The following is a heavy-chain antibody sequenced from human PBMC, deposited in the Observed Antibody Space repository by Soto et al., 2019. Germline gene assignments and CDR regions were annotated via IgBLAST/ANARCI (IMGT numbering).Heavy chain of an antibody. CDR2: IYYSGSP. CDR3: AVPAASVAGASGSYYYYGMDV. CDR1: GGSISSSSYY. D-gene: IGHD6-19*01. Sequence: SETLSLTCTVSGGSISSSSYYWGWIRQPPGKGLEWIGYIYYSGSPYYNPSLKSRVTISVDTSKNQFSLKLSSVTAADTAVYYCAVPAASVAGASGSYYYYGMDVWGQGTTVTVSS. V-gene: IGHV4-39*01. J-gene: IGHJ6*02.